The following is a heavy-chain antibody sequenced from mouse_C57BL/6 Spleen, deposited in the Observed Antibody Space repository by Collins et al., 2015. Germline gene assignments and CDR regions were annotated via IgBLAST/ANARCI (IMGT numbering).Heavy chain of an antibody. CDR3: ARRGGLLWFAY. CDR1: GFAFSSYD. Sequence: EVQLVESGGGLVKPGGSLKLSCAASGFAFSSYDMSWVRQTPEKRLEWVAYISSGGGSTYYPDTVKGRFTISRDNAKNTLYLQMSSLKSEDTAMYYCARRGGLLWFAYWGQGTLVTVSA. V-gene: IGHV5-12-1*01. J-gene: IGHJ3*01. CDR2: ISSGGGST. D-gene: IGHD2-3*01.